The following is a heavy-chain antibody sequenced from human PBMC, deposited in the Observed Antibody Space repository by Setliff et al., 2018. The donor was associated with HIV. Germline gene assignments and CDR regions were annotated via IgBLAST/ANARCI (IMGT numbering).Heavy chain of an antibody. CDR1: GFTFSSYA. CDR2: ISGSGVST. V-gene: IGHV3-23*01. J-gene: IGHJ4*02. D-gene: IGHD3-16*01. Sequence: GGSLRLSCAASGFTFSSYAMSWVRQAPGKGLEWVSAISGSGVSTYYADSVKGRFTVSRDNSKNTLYLQMNSLRAEDTAVYYFAKDYYDFVGGSSLAYWGQGTLVTVSS. CDR3: AKDYYDFVGGSSLAY.